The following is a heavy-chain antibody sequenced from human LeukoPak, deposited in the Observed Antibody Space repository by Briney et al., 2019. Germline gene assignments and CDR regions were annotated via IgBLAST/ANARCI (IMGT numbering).Heavy chain of an antibody. D-gene: IGHD2-15*01. Sequence: GGSLRLSCAVSGLTFSSYNMNWVRQAPGKGLEWVGRIRNKVNSHTTEYAASVKGRFTISGDDSKNSLYLQMNSLKTEDTAVYFCARISDMVDAFDMWGPGTMVIVSS. CDR2: IRNKVNSHTT. J-gene: IGHJ3*02. V-gene: IGHV3-72*01. CDR1: GLTFSSYN. CDR3: ARISDMVDAFDM.